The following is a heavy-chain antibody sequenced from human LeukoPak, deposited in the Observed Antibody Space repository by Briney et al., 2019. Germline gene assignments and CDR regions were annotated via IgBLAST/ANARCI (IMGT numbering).Heavy chain of an antibody. D-gene: IGHD5-12*01. V-gene: IGHV1-69*04. CDR3: AREPSPRERIVATYFDY. Sequence: SVKVSCKASGGTFSSYAISWVRQAPGQGLEWMGRIIPILGIANYAQKFQGRVTITADKSTSTAYMELSSLRSEDTAVHYCAREPSPRERIVATYFDYWGQGTLVTVSS. J-gene: IGHJ4*02. CDR2: IIPILGIA. CDR1: GGTFSSYA.